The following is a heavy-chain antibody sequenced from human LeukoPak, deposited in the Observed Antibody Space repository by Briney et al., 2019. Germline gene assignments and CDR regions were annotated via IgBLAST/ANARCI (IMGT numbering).Heavy chain of an antibody. CDR3: ASLTGYCSSTSCPGDYMDV. V-gene: IGHV3-53*01. CDR1: GFTVSSNY. J-gene: IGHJ6*03. Sequence: GGSLRLSCAASGFTVSSNYMSWVRQAPGKGLEWVSVIYSGGSTYYADSVKGRCTISRDNSKNTLYLQMNSLRAEDTAVYYCASLTGYCSSTSCPGDYMDVWGKGTTVTVSS. D-gene: IGHD2-2*01. CDR2: IYSGGST.